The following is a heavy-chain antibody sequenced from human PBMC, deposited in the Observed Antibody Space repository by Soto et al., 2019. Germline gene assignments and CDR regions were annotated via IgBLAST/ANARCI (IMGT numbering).Heavy chain of an antibody. CDR2: IRTKVYSYAT. J-gene: IGHJ5*02. CDR1: GLTFSASV. Sequence: EVQLVESGGGLVQPGESLKLSCAASGLTFSASVMHWVRQASGKGLEWVGRIRTKVYSYATAYSASVRGRFTISRDDSKNTAYLQMNSLTMEDTAVYYCIRGAAGTWRFDPWGQGTLVTVSS. V-gene: IGHV3-73*01. D-gene: IGHD6-13*01. CDR3: IRGAAGTWRFDP.